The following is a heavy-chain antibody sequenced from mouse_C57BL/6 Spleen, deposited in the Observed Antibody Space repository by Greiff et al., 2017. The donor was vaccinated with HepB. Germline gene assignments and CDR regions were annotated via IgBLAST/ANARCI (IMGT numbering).Heavy chain of an antibody. V-gene: IGHV5-4*01. J-gene: IGHJ2*01. D-gene: IGHD2-3*01. Sequence: EVQLVESGGGLVKPGGSLKLSCAASGFTFSSYAMSWVRQTPEKRLEWVATISDGGSYTYYPDNVKGRFTISRDNAKNNPYLQMSHLKSEDTAMYYCAREFDGYFDYWGQGTTLTVSS. CDR3: AREFDGYFDY. CDR1: GFTFSSYA. CDR2: ISDGGSYT.